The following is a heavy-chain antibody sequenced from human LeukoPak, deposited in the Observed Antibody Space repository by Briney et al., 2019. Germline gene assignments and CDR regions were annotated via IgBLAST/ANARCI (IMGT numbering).Heavy chain of an antibody. CDR2: ISYDGSNK. D-gene: IGHD1-26*01. CDR3: AKDVEWEAPFHYYGLDV. Sequence: GKSLRLSCAASGFTFSSYAMHWVRQAPGKGLEWVATISYDGSNKYYVDSVKGRFTISRDNSKNTLFLQMNRLRGEDTAIYYCAKDVEWEAPFHYYGLDVWGQGTTVTVSS. V-gene: IGHV3-30*18. J-gene: IGHJ6*02. CDR1: GFTFSSYA.